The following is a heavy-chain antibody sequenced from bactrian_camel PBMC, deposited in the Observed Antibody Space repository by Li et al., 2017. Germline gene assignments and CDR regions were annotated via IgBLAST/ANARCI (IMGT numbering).Heavy chain of an antibody. CDR1: GNTYSLFC. CDR2: MSQDGST. CDR3: AADHPCLMPLRDWSVDVGY. J-gene: IGHJ6*01. D-gene: IGHD7*01. Sequence: HVQLVESGGGSVQAGGSLKLSCVVSGNTYSLFCRAWLRQAPGRERETVAFMSQDGSTIYGDSVKGRATISQDKAKNTVYLQMNSLKPEDTGMYYCAADHPCLMPLRDWSVDVGYWGQGTQVTVS. V-gene: IGHV3S53*01.